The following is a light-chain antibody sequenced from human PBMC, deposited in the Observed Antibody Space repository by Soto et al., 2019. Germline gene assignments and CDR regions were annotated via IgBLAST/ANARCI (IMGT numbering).Light chain of an antibody. J-gene: IGKJ5*01. V-gene: IGKV1-5*01. Sequence: SQRTQCPSTLSASVGDRVSITCLACQSNRTWLAWYQQKPGKAPKLLIYDASSLESGVPSRFSGSGSGTEFTLTISRLQPEDFAPYYYQQYYSYSGTVGQGTRLEI. CDR3: QQYYSYSGT. CDR1: QSNRTW. CDR2: DAS.